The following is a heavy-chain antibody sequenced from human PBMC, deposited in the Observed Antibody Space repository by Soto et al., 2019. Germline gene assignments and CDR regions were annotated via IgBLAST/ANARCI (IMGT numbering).Heavy chain of an antibody. J-gene: IGHJ3*02. CDR1: GFTVSSNY. CDR3: ARENWVTTTPGAFDI. Sequence: EVQLVETGGGLIQPGGSLRLYCAASGFTVSSNYMSWVRQAPGKGLEWVSVIYSGGSTYYADSVKGRFTISRDNSKNTLYLQMNSLRAEDTAVYYCARENWVTTTPGAFDIWGQGTMVTVSS. D-gene: IGHD4-17*01. CDR2: IYSGGST. V-gene: IGHV3-53*02.